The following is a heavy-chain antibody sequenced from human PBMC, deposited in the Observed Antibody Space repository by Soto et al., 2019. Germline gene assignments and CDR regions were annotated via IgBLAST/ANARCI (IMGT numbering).Heavy chain of an antibody. V-gene: IGHV3-33*01. CDR1: GFTFSSYG. J-gene: IGHJ5*02. D-gene: IGHD5-12*01. CDR3: AGASGYDLAWFDP. Sequence: GGSLRLSCAASGFTFSSYGMHWVRQAPGKGLEWVAVIWYDGSNKYYADSVKGRFTISRDNSKNTLYLQMNSLRAEDTAVYYCAGASGYDLAWFDPWGQGTLVTVS. CDR2: IWYDGSNK.